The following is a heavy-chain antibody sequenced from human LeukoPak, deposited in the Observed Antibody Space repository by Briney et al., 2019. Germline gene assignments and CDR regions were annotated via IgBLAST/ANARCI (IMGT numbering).Heavy chain of an antibody. Sequence: SETLSLTCTASGGSISSSSYYWGWIRQPPGKGPEWIGSIYYSGSTYYNPSLKSRVTISVDTSKNQFSLKLSSVTAADTAVYYCARDFYDSSGYYAFDIWGQGTMVTVSS. CDR1: GGSISSSSYY. V-gene: IGHV4-39*01. CDR2: IYYSGST. CDR3: ARDFYDSSGYYAFDI. D-gene: IGHD3-22*01. J-gene: IGHJ3*02.